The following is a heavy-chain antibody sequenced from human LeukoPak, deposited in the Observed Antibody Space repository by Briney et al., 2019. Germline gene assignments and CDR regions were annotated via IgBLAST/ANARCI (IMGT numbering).Heavy chain of an antibody. CDR3: ARSRSRGQWLTGT. CDR2: IIPILGTA. D-gene: IGHD6-19*01. Sequence: SVKVSCTASGGTFSSYAISWVRQAPGQGLEWMGGIIPILGTANYAQKFQGRVTITADESTSTAYMELSSLRSEDTAVYYCARSRSRGQWLTGTWGQGTLVTVSS. CDR1: GGTFSSYA. V-gene: IGHV1-69*13. J-gene: IGHJ5*02.